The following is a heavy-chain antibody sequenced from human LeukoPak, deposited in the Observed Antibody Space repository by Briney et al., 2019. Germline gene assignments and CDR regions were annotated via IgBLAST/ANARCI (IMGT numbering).Heavy chain of an antibody. J-gene: IGHJ4*02. CDR1: GFTFSSYS. V-gene: IGHV3-21*01. CDR3: ARDGPTNPTYDSSGFFDY. CDR2: ISSSSSYI. Sequence: GGSLRLSCAASGFTFSSYSMNWVRQAPGKGLEWVSSISSSSSYIYYADSVKGRFTISRDNAKNSLYPQMNSLRAEDTAVYYCARDGPTNPTYDSSGFFDYWGQGTLVTVSS. D-gene: IGHD3-22*01.